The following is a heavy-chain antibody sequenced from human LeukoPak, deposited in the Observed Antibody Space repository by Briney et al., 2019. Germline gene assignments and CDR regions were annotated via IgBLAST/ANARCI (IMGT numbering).Heavy chain of an antibody. CDR2: IDYSGSA. J-gene: IGHJ5*02. CDR1: GGSISSYY. CDR3: ARAPSSTYGGVDYNWFDP. D-gene: IGHD2-2*01. Sequence: SETLSLTCTVSGGSISSYYWSWIRQPPGKGLEWIGYIDYSGSAKYNPSLKSRVTISVDTSKNQFSLKLSSVTAPDTAVYYCARAPSSTYGGVDYNWFDPWGQGTLVTVSS. V-gene: IGHV4-59*08.